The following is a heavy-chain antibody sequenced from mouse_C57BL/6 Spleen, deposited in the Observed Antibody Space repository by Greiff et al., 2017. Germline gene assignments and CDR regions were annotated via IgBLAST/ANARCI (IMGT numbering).Heavy chain of an antibody. V-gene: IGHV1-55*01. Sequence: QVQLQQPGAELVKPGASVKMSCKASGYTFTSYWITWVKQRPGQGLEWIGDIYPGSGSTNYNEKFKSKATLTVDTSSSTAYMQLSSLTSEDSAVYYCARGIITTVVVPLDYWGQGTTLTVSS. CDR2: IYPGSGST. J-gene: IGHJ2*01. CDR1: GYTFTSYW. D-gene: IGHD1-1*01. CDR3: ARGIITTVVVPLDY.